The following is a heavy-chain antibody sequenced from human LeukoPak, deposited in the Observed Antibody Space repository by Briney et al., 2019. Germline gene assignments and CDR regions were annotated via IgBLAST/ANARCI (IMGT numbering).Heavy chain of an antibody. J-gene: IGHJ4*02. CDR3: ARLGSGSYLHHAPYYFDY. D-gene: IGHD1-26*01. V-gene: IGHV4-39*01. Sequence: PSETLSLTCTVSGGSISSYYWGWIRQPPGKGLEWIGSIYYSGSTYYNPSLKSRVTISVDTSKNQFSLKLSSVTAADTAVYYCARLGSGSYLHHAPYYFDYWGQGTLVTVSS. CDR1: GGSISSYY. CDR2: IYYSGST.